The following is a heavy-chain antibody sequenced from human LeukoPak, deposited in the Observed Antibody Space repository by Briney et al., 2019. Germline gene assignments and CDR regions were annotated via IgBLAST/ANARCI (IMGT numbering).Heavy chain of an antibody. Sequence: GGSLRLSCAASGFTFSSYSMNWVRQAPGKGLEWVSSISSSSSYIYYADSVKGRFTISRDNAKNSLYLQMNSLRAEDTAVYYCARVVGALLWFGELPDETYFDYWGQGTLVTVSS. CDR1: GFTFSSYS. J-gene: IGHJ4*02. CDR3: ARVVGALLWFGELPDETYFDY. CDR2: ISSSSSYI. V-gene: IGHV3-21*01. D-gene: IGHD3-10*01.